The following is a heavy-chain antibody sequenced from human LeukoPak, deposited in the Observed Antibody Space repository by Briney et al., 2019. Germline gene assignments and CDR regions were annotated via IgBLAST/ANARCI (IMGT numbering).Heavy chain of an antibody. CDR2: ISGSGTGT. J-gene: IGHJ3*02. CDR1: GFTFSSSA. D-gene: IGHD2-2*01. V-gene: IGHV3-23*01. Sequence: GGSLRLSCAASGFTFSSSAMSWVRQAPGKGLYWVSAISGSGTGTYYADSVKGRFTISRDNSKNTLYLQMNSLRAEDTAVYYCARLRVPAAMKDAFDIWGQGTMVTVSS. CDR3: ARLRVPAAMKDAFDI.